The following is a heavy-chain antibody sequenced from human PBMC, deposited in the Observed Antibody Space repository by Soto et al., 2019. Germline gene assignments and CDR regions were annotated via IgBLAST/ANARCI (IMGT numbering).Heavy chain of an antibody. J-gene: IGHJ4*02. Sequence: QVQLVQSGAEVKKPGASVKVSCKASGYTFTGYYMHWVRQAPGQGLEWLGWINPNSGGTNYAQKFQGRVTMTRDTSISTAYMELSRLRSDATAVYYCARAGGTRGAAAGTWLGYWGQGTLVTVSS. CDR3: ARAGGTRGAAAGTWLGY. D-gene: IGHD6-13*01. CDR1: GYTFTGYY. V-gene: IGHV1-2*02. CDR2: INPNSGGT.